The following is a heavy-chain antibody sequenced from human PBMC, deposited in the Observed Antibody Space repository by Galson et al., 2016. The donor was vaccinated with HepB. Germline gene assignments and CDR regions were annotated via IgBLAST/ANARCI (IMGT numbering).Heavy chain of an antibody. D-gene: IGHD5/OR15-5a*01. CDR1: GGTFSNYA. CDR3: ARDIYDGPTRRFDL. J-gene: IGHJ2*01. Sequence: SVKVSCKASGGTFSNYAINWVRQAPGQGLEFMGGIIPIFGSPNYAQRFQGRLTISADESTSTAYMELSSLRSEDTAIYYCARDIYDGPTRRFDLWGRGTLVAVSS. CDR2: IIPIFGSP. V-gene: IGHV1-69*13.